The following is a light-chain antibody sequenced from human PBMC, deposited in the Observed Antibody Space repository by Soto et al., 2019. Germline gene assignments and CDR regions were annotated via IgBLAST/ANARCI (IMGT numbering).Light chain of an antibody. V-gene: IGKV3-15*01. CDR3: QHDNNRPPP. Sequence: EIVMTQSPATLSVSPGERASLSCRASQSVSSNLAWYQQKPGQAPSLLIYGASARATGIPTRFSGSGSGPEFPLTISSLRCQDCAVYYRQHDNNRPPPLVQRTKVEIK. J-gene: IGKJ1*01. CDR2: GAS. CDR1: QSVSSN.